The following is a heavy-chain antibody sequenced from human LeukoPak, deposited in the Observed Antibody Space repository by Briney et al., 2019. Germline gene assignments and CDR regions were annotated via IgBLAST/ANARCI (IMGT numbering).Heavy chain of an antibody. CDR3: ARDFPYYSSGSYVPSDAFDI. J-gene: IGHJ3*02. CDR2: INSDGSST. Sequence: GGSLRLSCAASGFTFSSYWMHWVRQAPGKGLVWISRINSDGSSTSYADSVKGRFTISRDNAKHTLYLQMNSLRAEDTAVYYCARDFPYYSSGSYVPSDAFDIWGQGTMVTVSS. D-gene: IGHD3-10*01. CDR1: GFTFSSYW. V-gene: IGHV3-74*01.